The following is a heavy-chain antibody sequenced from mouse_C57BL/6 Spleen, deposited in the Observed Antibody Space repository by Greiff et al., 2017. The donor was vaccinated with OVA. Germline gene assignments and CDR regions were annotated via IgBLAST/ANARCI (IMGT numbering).Heavy chain of an antibody. Sequence: EVKLVESGPGMVKPSQSLSLTCTVTGYSITSGYDWHWIRHFPGNKLEWMGYISYSGSTNYNPSLKSRISITHDTSKNHFFLKLNSVTTEDTATYYCARGGYQGDFDYWGQGTTLTVSS. J-gene: IGHJ2*01. CDR2: ISYSGST. V-gene: IGHV3-1*01. CDR1: GYSITSGYD. D-gene: IGHD2-14*01. CDR3: ARGGYQGDFDY.